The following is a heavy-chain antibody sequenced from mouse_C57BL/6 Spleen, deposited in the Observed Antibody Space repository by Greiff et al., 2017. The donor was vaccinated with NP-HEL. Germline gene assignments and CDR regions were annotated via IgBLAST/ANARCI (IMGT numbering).Heavy chain of an antibody. CDR3: ARSYYGNYDYYAMDY. CDR1: GYTFTSYW. CDR2: IYPGSGST. V-gene: IGHV1-55*01. Sequence: QVQLQQSGAELVKPGASVKMSCKASGYTFTSYWITWVKQRPGQGLEWIGDIYPGSGSTNYNEKFKSKATLTVDTSSSTAYMQLSSLTSEDSAVYYCARSYYGNYDYYAMDYWGQGTSVTVSS. J-gene: IGHJ4*01. D-gene: IGHD2-10*01.